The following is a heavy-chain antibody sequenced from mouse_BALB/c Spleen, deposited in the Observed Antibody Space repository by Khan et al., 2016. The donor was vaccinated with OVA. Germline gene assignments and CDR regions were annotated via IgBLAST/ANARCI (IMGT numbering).Heavy chain of an antibody. J-gene: IGHJ3*01. CDR2: ISPGNGDT. D-gene: IGHD2-12*01. CDR3: ARGGYSSFAY. V-gene: IGHV1-5*01. CDR1: GYSFTGYL. Sequence: EVQLQQSGTVLARPGASVKMSCKASGYSFTGYLIYWIKQRPGQGLEWIGDISPGNGDTTYNQKFKDKAKLTAGTSANTAYLELSSLTNEDYAVYYCARGGYSSFAYWGQGTLVTVSA.